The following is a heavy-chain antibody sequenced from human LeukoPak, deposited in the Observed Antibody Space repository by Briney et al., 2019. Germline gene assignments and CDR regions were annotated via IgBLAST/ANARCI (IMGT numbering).Heavy chain of an antibody. J-gene: IGHJ6*03. Sequence: PSETLSLTCTVSGGSISSYYWSWIRQPAGKGLEWVGRIYTSGSTNYNPSLKSRVTMSVDTSKNQFSLKLSSVTAADTAVYYCARGPPTLTYYYGSGSSYYYYYMDVWGKGTTVTISS. CDR2: IYTSGST. CDR1: GGSISSYY. CDR3: ARGPPTLTYYYGSGSSYYYYYMDV. D-gene: IGHD3-10*01. V-gene: IGHV4-4*07.